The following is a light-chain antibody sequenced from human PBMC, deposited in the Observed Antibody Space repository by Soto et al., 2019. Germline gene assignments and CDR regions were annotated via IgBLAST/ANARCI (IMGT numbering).Light chain of an antibody. CDR1: QSVSSN. J-gene: IGKJ1*01. CDR2: GAS. CDR3: QQYNNWPKT. V-gene: IGKV3-15*01. Sequence: EIVMTQSPATLSVSPGERATLSCRASQSVSSNLAWYQQKPGQAPRLLIYGASTRATGIPARFSGSGSGTEFTLTISSLQAEDLGVYYSQQYNNWPKTFGQGTKVEIK.